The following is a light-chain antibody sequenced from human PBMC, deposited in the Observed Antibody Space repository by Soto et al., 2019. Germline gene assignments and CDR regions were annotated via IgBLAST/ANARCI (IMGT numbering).Light chain of an antibody. CDR1: RSVSSY. J-gene: IGKJ5*01. Sequence: EIVLTQSPATLSLSPGESATLSCRASRSVSSYLAWYQQKPGQAPRLLIYDASSRPTDIPARFSGSGSGTDFTLTISSLEPEDFEVYYCQQRSNWPITFCQGAPLEIK. CDR3: QQRSNWPIT. CDR2: DAS. V-gene: IGKV3-11*01.